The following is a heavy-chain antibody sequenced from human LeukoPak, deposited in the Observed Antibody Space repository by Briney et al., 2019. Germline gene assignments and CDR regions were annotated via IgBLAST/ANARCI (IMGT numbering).Heavy chain of an antibody. D-gene: IGHD3-10*01. Sequence: GGSLRLSCTASGFTFSTCGMTWVRQAPGKGLEWVSYVSSSTSTIYYANSVKGRFTISRDNAKNSLYLQMNSLRDEDTAVYYCARNDGSGRYGMDVWGQGTTVTVSS. CDR2: VSSSTSTI. CDR1: GFTFSTCG. J-gene: IGHJ6*02. V-gene: IGHV3-48*02. CDR3: ARNDGSGRYGMDV.